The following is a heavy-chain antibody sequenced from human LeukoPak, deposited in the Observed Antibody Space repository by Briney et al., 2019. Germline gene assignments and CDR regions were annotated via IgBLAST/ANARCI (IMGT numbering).Heavy chain of an antibody. Sequence: GGSLRLSCAASGITFSTFGIHWVRQAPGKGLEWVAFIRFDGNTKYYADSVKGRFTISRDNSKNTLYLELNSLRAEDTAVYYCAKDRSGYSYGLFDYWGQGTLVTVSS. D-gene: IGHD5-18*01. CDR2: IRFDGNTK. V-gene: IGHV3-30*02. J-gene: IGHJ4*02. CDR1: GITFSTFG. CDR3: AKDRSGYSYGLFDY.